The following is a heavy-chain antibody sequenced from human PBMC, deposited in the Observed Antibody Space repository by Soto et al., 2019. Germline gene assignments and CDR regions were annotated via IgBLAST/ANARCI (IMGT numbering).Heavy chain of an antibody. J-gene: IGHJ4*02. Sequence: GGSLRLSCAASGFTFSSYGMHWVRQAPGKGLEWVAVISYDGSNKYYADSVKGRFTISRDNSKNTLYLQMNSLRAEDTAVYYCAKSISIAAAGTDYWGQGTLVTVSS. CDR2: ISYDGSNK. CDR3: AKSISIAAAGTDY. V-gene: IGHV3-30*18. CDR1: GFTFSSYG. D-gene: IGHD6-13*01.